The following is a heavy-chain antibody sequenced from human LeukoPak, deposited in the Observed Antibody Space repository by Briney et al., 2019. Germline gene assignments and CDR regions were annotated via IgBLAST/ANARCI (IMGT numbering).Heavy chain of an antibody. CDR2: INPSGGST. J-gene: IGHJ3*02. Sequence: ASVKVSCKASGYTFTSYYMHWVRQAPGQGLEWMGIINPSGGSTSYAQKFQGRVTITRNTSISTAYMELSSLRSEDTAVYYCARRKYDILTGFVDAFDIWGQGTMVTVSS. D-gene: IGHD3-9*01. CDR3: ARRKYDILTGFVDAFDI. CDR1: GYTFTSYY. V-gene: IGHV1-46*01.